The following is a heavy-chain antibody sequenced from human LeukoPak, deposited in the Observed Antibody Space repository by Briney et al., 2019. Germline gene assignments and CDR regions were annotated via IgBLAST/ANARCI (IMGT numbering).Heavy chain of an antibody. D-gene: IGHD3-22*01. CDR3: ARHSGYHSTMYLDY. J-gene: IGHJ4*02. CDR2: INAGNGNT. CDR1: GYTFTSXA. V-gene: IGHV1-3*01. Sequence: GASVKVSCKASGYTFTSXAMHWVRQAPGQRLEXMXWINAGNGNTKYSQKFQGRVAITRDTSASTAYMELSSLRSEDTAVYYCARHSGYHSTMYLDYWGQGTLVTVSS.